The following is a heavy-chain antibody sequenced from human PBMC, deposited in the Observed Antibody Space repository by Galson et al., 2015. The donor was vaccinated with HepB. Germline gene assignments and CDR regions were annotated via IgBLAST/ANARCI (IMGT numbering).Heavy chain of an antibody. CDR1: GDSVSSNNAA. CDR2: TYYRSRWYN. Sequence: CAISGDSVSSNNAAWDWIRQSPSRGLEWLGRTYYRSRWYNDYTLSVKSRLTLNPDTSKNQFSLKLSSVTAADTAVYYCASFEGYWGQGTLVTVSS. CDR3: ASFEGY. J-gene: IGHJ4*02. V-gene: IGHV6-1*01.